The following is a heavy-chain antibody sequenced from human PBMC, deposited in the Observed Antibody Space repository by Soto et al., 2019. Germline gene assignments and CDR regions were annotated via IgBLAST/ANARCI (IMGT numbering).Heavy chain of an antibody. Sequence: GGSLRLSCAASGFTFSGSAIHWVHQASGKGLEWLGRIRTKPISYATSYAASVKGRFTISRDDSKNTVYLQMNSLKTGDAAVYYCTRRAKNYYDGDDAFDIWGQGKMVTVSS. D-gene: IGHD3-22*01. CDR2: IRTKPISYAT. CDR3: TRRAKNYYDGDDAFDI. J-gene: IGHJ3*02. CDR1: GFTFSGSA. V-gene: IGHV3-73*01.